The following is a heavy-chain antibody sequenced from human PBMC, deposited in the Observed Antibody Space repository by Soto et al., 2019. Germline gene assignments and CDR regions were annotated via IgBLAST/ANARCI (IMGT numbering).Heavy chain of an antibody. CDR2: IDPSDSYT. V-gene: IGHV5-10-1*01. J-gene: IGHJ6*02. Sequence: GESLKISCKGSGYSFTRYWISWVRQMTGKGLEWMGRIDPSDSYTNYSPSFQGHVTISADKSISTAYLQWSSLKASDTAMYYCARHPSITMVRGGPRYYYGMDVWGQGTTVTVSS. D-gene: IGHD3-10*01. CDR1: GYSFTRYW. CDR3: ARHPSITMVRGGPRYYYGMDV.